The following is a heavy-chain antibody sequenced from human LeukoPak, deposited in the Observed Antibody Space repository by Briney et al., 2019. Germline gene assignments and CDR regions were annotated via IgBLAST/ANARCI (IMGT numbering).Heavy chain of an antibody. D-gene: IGHD6-19*01. CDR3: AKDATGSSGSPDY. CDR2: ISGSGGST. V-gene: IGHV3-23*01. J-gene: IGHJ4*02. Sequence: GGSLRLSCAASGFTFSSYAMRWVRQAPGKGLEWVSAISGSGGSTYYADSVKDRFTISRDNSKNTLYLQMNSLRAEDTAVYYCAKDATGSSGSPDYWGQGTLVTVSS. CDR1: GFTFSSYA.